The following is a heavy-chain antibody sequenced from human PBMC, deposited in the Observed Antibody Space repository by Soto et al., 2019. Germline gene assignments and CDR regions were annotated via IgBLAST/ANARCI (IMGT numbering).Heavy chain of an antibody. J-gene: IGHJ6*02. D-gene: IGHD5-12*01. Sequence: QLQLQESGPGLVKPSETLSLTCTVSGGSISSSSYYWGWIRQPPGKGLEWIGSIYYSGSTYYNPSLKRRVTISVDTSKNQFSLKLSSVTAADTAVYYCARRYLGGYDHLYYGMDVWGQGTTVTVSS. V-gene: IGHV4-39*01. CDR2: IYYSGST. CDR1: GGSISSSSYY. CDR3: ARRYLGGYDHLYYGMDV.